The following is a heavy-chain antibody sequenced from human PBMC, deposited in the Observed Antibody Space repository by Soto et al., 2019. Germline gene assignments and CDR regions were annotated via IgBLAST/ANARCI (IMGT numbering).Heavy chain of an antibody. CDR3: ATDQSGWLHTAYNWFDP. CDR2: FDPEDGET. Sequence: ASVKVSCKVSGYTLTELSMHWVRQAPGKGLEWMGGFDPEDGETIYAQKFQGRVTMTEDTSTDTAYMELSSLRSEDTAVYYCATDQSGWLHTAYNWFDPWGQGTLVTVS. D-gene: IGHD5-12*01. CDR1: GYTLTELS. J-gene: IGHJ5*02. V-gene: IGHV1-24*01.